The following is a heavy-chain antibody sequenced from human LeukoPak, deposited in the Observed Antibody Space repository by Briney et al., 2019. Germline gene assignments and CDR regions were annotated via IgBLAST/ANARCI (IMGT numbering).Heavy chain of an antibody. Sequence: GGSLRLSCSASGFTFSSYAMHWVRQAPGKGLEYVSAISSNGGSTYYADPVKGRFTISRDNSKNTLYLQMSSLRAEDTAVYYCVTALLAGVRYSYGYDYWGQGTLVTVSS. CDR2: ISSNGGST. D-gene: IGHD5-18*01. CDR1: GFTFSSYA. CDR3: VTALLAGVRYSYGYDY. J-gene: IGHJ4*02. V-gene: IGHV3-64D*06.